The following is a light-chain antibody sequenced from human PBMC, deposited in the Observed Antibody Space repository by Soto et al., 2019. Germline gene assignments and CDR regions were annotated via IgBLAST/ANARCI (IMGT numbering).Light chain of an antibody. J-gene: IGKJ2*01. CDR3: QQYYSTPPMYT. CDR1: QSVLYSSNNKNY. CDR2: WAS. Sequence: DIVMTQSPDSLAVSLGERATINCKSSQSVLYSSNNKNYLAWYQQKPVQPPKLLIYWASTRESGVPDRFSGSGSGTDFTLTISSRQAEDVAVYYCQQYYSTPPMYTFGQGTKLEIK. V-gene: IGKV4-1*01.